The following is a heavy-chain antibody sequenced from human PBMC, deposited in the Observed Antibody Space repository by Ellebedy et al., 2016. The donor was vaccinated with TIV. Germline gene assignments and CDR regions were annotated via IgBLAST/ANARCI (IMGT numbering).Heavy chain of an antibody. CDR2: IYPGDSDT. D-gene: IGHD3-16*01. V-gene: IGHV5-51*01. J-gene: IGHJ1*01. CDR1: VYSFTSYW. CDR3: ARGAGGSRSTEYFQH. Sequence: GESLKISCKGSVYSFTSYWIGRVRQMPGKGLEWMGIIYPGDSDTRYSPSFQGQVTSSADKSISTAYLQWSSLKASDTAMYYCARGAGGSRSTEYFQHWGQGTLVTVSS.